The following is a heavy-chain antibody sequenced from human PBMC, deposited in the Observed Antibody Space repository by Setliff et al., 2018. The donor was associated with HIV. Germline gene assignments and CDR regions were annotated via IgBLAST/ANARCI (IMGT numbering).Heavy chain of an antibody. CDR1: GGSSSSHY. V-gene: IGHV4-59*11. D-gene: IGHD2-15*01. CDR3: ARFYCSGGSCYSYLDY. Sequence: SETLSLTCTVAGGSSSSHYWSWIRQPPGKGLEWIGSIYYSGSTNYNLSLKSRVTISIDTSKNHFSLNLNSVPAADTAVYYCARFYCSGGSCYSYLDYWGQGTLVTVSS. CDR2: IYYSGST. J-gene: IGHJ4*02.